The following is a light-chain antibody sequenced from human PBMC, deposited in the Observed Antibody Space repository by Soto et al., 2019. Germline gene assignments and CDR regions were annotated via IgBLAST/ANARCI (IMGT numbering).Light chain of an antibody. J-gene: IGLJ1*01. V-gene: IGLV2-8*01. CDR1: SSDVGGYNY. CDR3: SSYAGSNKSV. CDR2: EVS. Sequence: QSVLTQPPSASGSPGQSVTISCTGTSSDVGGYNYVSWYQQHPGKAPKLMIYEVSKRPSGVPDRSSGSKSGNTASLTVSGLQPEDEADYYCSSYAGSNKSVFGTGTKLTVL.